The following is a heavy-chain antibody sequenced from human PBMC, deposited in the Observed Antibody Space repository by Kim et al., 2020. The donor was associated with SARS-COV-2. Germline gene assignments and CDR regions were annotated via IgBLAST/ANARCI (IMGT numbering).Heavy chain of an antibody. CDR2: ISWNSGSI. CDR3: AKDKGDYYYDSTGLDY. D-gene: IGHD3-22*01. J-gene: IGHJ4*02. Sequence: GGSLRLSCAASGFTFGDYAMHWVRQAPGKGLEWVSGISWNSGSIGYADSVKGRFTIPRDNAKNSLYLQMNSLRAEDTALYYCAKDKGDYYYDSTGLDYWGQGTLVTVSS. CDR1: GFTFGDYA. V-gene: IGHV3-9*01.